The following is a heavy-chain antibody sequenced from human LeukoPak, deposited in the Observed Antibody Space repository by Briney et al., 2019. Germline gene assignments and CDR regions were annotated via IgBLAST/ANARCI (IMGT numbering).Heavy chain of an antibody. CDR3: AGRSGYFDWLPSDY. D-gene: IGHD3-9*01. J-gene: IGHJ4*02. CDR1: GGSISSSSYY. V-gene: IGHV4-39*01. CDR2: IYYSGST. Sequence: KASETLSLTCTVSGGSISSSSYYWGWIRQPPGKGLEWIGSIYYSGSTYCNPSLKSRVTISVDTSKNQFSLKLSSVTAADTAVYYCAGRSGYFDWLPSDYWGQGTLVTVSS.